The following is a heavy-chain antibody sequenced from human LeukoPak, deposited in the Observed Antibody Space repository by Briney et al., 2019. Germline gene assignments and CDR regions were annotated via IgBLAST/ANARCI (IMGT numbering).Heavy chain of an antibody. CDR1: GFTFSSYA. D-gene: IGHD6-13*01. CDR2: ISWNSGSI. J-gene: IGHJ4*02. V-gene: IGHV3-9*01. CDR3: AKAIKGAAALYYFDY. Sequence: PGGSLRLSCAASGFTFSSYAMSWVRQAPGKGLEWVSGISWNSGSIGYADSVKGRFTISRDNAKNSLYLQMNSLRAEDTALYYCAKAIKGAAALYYFDYWGQGTLVTVSS.